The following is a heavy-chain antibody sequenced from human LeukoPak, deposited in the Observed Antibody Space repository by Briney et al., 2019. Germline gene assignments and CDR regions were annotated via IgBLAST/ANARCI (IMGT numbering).Heavy chain of an antibody. CDR3: ARETLYSDYEGNYIGY. V-gene: IGHV3-48*03. J-gene: IGHJ4*02. CDR2: ISSSGSTI. CDR1: GFTFTNYE. Sequence: TGGSLRLSCAASGFTFTNYEMIWVRQAPGKGLEWISYISSSGSTIYYADSVKGRFTMSRDNAKNSVHLQMNSLRAEDTAVYYCARETLYSDYEGNYIGYWGQGTLVTVSS. D-gene: IGHD4-11*01.